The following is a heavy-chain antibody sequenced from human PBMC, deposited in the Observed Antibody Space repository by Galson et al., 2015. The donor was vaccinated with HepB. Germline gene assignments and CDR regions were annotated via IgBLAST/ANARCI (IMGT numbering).Heavy chain of an antibody. CDR1: GFTFSSYW. V-gene: IGHV3-74*01. CDR2: INSDGSST. D-gene: IGHD3-10*01. J-gene: IGHJ6*02. CDR3: ARVRYYGSGSPTEYYYYGMDV. Sequence: SLRLSCAASGFTFSSYWMHWVRQAPGKGLVWVSRINSDGSSTSYADSVKGRFTIFRGNAKNTLYLQMNSLRAEDTAVYYCARVRYYGSGSPTEYYYYGMDVWGQGTTVTVSS.